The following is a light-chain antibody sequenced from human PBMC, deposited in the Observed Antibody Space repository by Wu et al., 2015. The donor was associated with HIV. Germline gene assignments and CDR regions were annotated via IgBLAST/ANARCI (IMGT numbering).Light chain of an antibody. CDR2: GAS. CDR1: QSISNSY. V-gene: IGKV3-20*01. J-gene: IGKJ2*01. Sequence: GRATLSCRTSQSISNSYLAWYQQKPGQAPRLLIYGASTRATGIPDRFSGSGSETDFTLTITKLEPEDFVNYYCQQYGQTPLTFGQGTRLEI. CDR3: QQYGQTPLT.